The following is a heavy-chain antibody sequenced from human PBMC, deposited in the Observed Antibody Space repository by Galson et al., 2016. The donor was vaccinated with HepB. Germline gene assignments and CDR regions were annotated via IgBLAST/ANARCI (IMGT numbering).Heavy chain of an antibody. Sequence: SVKVSCKASGYSFSVYAIHWVRQAPGQGLEWLGWIYPGSGNTKSSQKFQDRVTFTRDISATAAYMGLSSLRSDDTAVFFCARGIKGDYYGHWGQGTLVTVSS. CDR1: GYSFSVYA. CDR3: ARGIKGDYYGH. D-gene: IGHD1-26*01. CDR2: IYPGSGNT. J-gene: IGHJ4*02. V-gene: IGHV1-3*01.